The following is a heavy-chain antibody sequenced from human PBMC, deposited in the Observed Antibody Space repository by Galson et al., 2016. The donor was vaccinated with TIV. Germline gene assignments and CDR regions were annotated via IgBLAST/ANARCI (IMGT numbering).Heavy chain of an antibody. CDR3: ARSERGSYTGFDY. D-gene: IGHD1-26*01. V-gene: IGHV1-2*02. CDR1: GYPLIGYF. CDR2: IDPNSGGT. Sequence: SVKVSCKASGYPLIGYFMHWVRQAPGQGLEWMGWIDPNSGGTEYAQKFQGRITMTRDKSIGTAYMELNRLRSDATALYFCARSERGSYTGFDYWGRGTLVTVSS. J-gene: IGHJ4*02.